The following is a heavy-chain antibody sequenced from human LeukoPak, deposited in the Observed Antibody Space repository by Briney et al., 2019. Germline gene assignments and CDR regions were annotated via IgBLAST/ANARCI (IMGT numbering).Heavy chain of an antibody. CDR1: GFTFSSYA. D-gene: IGHD3-10*01. J-gene: IGHJ4*02. Sequence: GGSLRLSCVASGFTFSSYAMSWVRQAPGKGLEWVSAISGSGTTTYYADSLKGRFTMSRDNSKNTLSLQMNSLRAEDTAVYYCASRRGSYWGQGTLVTVSS. CDR2: ISGSGTTT. V-gene: IGHV3-23*01. CDR3: ASRRGSY.